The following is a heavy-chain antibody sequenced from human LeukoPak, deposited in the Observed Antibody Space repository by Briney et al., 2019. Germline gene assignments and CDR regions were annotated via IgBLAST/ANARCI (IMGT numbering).Heavy chain of an antibody. CDR2: ISGSGGST. V-gene: IGHV3-23*01. CDR1: GFTFSGYA. J-gene: IGHJ4*02. D-gene: IGHD3-22*01. CDR3: ARNSPAGRSITMIVVVTPGYFDY. Sequence: PGGSLRLSCAASGFTFSGYAMSWVRQAPGKGLEWVSAISGSGGSTYYADSVKGRFTISRDNAKNSLYLQMNSLRAEDTAVYYCARNSPAGRSITMIVVVTPGYFDYWGQGTLVTVSS.